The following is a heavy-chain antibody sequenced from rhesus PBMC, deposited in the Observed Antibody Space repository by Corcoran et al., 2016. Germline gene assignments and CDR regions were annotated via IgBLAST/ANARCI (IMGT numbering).Heavy chain of an antibody. CDR3: AVHSNYGSLDV. J-gene: IGHJ5-2*02. V-gene: IGHV4-147*01. CDR2: IDGSGGTT. CDR1: GGSIRDSYY. Sequence: QVQLQESGPGLVQPSETLSLTCTVSGGSIRDSYYWNWIRRVQGKGREWMGRIDGSGGTTSHNPSLRSRVTISTDPSKNQFSLKLSPVPPADTAAYYCAVHSNYGSLDVWGRGVLVTVSS. D-gene: IGHD4-23*01.